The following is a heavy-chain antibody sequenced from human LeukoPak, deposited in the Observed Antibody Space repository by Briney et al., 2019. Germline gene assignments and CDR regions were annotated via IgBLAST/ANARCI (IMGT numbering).Heavy chain of an antibody. Sequence: GGSLRLSCAASGFTFSSYAMSWVRQAPGKGLEWVANIKYDGNEEYYVDSVKGRFTISRDNAKNSLYLQLNSLRVEDTAVYYCKSGGAAPGSFDYWGQGTLVTVSP. J-gene: IGHJ4*02. CDR1: GFTFSSYA. CDR2: IKYDGNEE. V-gene: IGHV3-7*01. D-gene: IGHD1-1*01. CDR3: KSGGAAPGSFDY.